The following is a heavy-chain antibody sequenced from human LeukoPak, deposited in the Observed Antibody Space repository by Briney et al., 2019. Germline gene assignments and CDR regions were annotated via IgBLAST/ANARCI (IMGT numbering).Heavy chain of an antibody. Sequence: GGSLRLSCAASGFTFSSYWMTWVRQAPGKGLEWMASIRQDGSQKYYVESVKGRFTISRDNAKNSLYLQMNSLRAEDTAVYYCARDREWPLDYWGQGTLVTVSS. J-gene: IGHJ4*02. D-gene: IGHD3-3*01. CDR1: GFTFSSYW. V-gene: IGHV3-7*03. CDR2: IRQDGSQK. CDR3: ARDREWPLDY.